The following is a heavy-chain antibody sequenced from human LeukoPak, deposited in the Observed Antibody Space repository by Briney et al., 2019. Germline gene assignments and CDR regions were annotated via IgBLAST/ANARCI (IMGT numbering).Heavy chain of an antibody. CDR2: ISSSSSTI. CDR3: ARAGGMVRGVIIRESHYYGMDV. V-gene: IGHV3-48*04. CDR1: GFTFSSYS. D-gene: IGHD3-10*01. Sequence: GGSLRLSCAASGFTFSSYSMNWVRQAPGKGLEWVSYISSSSSTIYYADSVKGRFTISRDNAKNSLYLQMNSLTAEDTAVYYCARAGGMVRGVIIRESHYYGMDVWGQGTTVTVSS. J-gene: IGHJ6*02.